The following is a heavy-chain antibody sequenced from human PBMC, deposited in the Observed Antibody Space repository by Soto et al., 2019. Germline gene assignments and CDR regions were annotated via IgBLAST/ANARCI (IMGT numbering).Heavy chain of an antibody. CDR1: GGTFSSYA. CDR3: AREGLTTPRIEY. CDR2: IIPIFGTA. V-gene: IGHV1-69*13. Sequence: ASVKVSYTASGGTFSSYAIIWVRQAPGQGLEWMGGIIPIFGTANYAQKFQGRVTITADESTSTAYMELSSLRSEDTAVYYCAREGLTTPRIEYWGQGTLVTVSS. J-gene: IGHJ4*02. D-gene: IGHD1-1*01.